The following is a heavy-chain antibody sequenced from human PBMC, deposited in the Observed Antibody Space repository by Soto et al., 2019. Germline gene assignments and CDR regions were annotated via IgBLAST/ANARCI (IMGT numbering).Heavy chain of an antibody. CDR3: ARGNHRWLQLWYFDL. Sequence: QVQLVQSGAEVKKPGSSVKVSCKASGGTFSNYPISWVRQAPGQGLEWMGGIIPIFGTVNYAQKFQGRVTXPXXXSXXTAYMGLSSMRSEDTAVYYCARGNHRWLQLWYFDLWGRGTLVTVSS. D-gene: IGHD5-12*01. CDR2: IIPIFGTV. CDR1: GGTFSNYP. J-gene: IGHJ2*01. V-gene: IGHV1-69*05.